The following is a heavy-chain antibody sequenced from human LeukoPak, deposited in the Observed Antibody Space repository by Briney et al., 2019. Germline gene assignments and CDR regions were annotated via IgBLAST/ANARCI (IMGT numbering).Heavy chain of an antibody. CDR3: ASIGGYSDYYYGADV. Sequence: GGSLRPSCAASGFTFSSYAMHWVRQAPGKGLEWVAVISYDGSNKYYADSVKGRFTISRDNSKNTPYLQMNSLRAEDTAVYYCASIGGYSDYYYGADVWGQGTTVTVSS. CDR2: ISYDGSNK. V-gene: IGHV3-30-3*01. J-gene: IGHJ6*02. D-gene: IGHD4-23*01. CDR1: GFTFSSYA.